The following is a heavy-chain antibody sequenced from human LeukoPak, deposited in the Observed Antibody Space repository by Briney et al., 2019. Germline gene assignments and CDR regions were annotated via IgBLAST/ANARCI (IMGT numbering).Heavy chain of an antibody. CDR1: GASFSGYS. D-gene: IGHD6-6*01. V-gene: IGHV4-34*01. CDR2: VNRVGNT. Sequence: SETLSLTCAVHGASFSGYSWSWVRQPPGKGLEWIGEVNRVGNTIYNPSLKSRVTISIDTSTTQFSLRLSSVTLADTAVYFCARERVVGDYNWFDPWGQGTLVTVSS. CDR3: ARERVVGDYNWFDP. J-gene: IGHJ5*02.